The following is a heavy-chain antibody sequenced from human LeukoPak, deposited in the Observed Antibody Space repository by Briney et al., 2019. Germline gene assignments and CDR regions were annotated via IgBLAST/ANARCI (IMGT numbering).Heavy chain of an antibody. CDR3: ARSTYYDSSGYLDY. CDR2: IYYSGST. Sequence: TSETLSLTCTVSGGSISYYYWSWIRQSPGKGLEWIGYIYYSGSTKYNPSLKSRVTISVNMPKQQFSLNLHSVTAADTAVYYCARSTYYDSSGYLDYWGQGTLVTVSS. D-gene: IGHD3-22*01. V-gene: IGHV4-59*01. CDR1: GGSISYYY. J-gene: IGHJ4*02.